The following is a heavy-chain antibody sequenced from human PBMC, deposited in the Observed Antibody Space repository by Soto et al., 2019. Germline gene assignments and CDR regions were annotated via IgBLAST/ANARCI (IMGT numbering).Heavy chain of an antibody. V-gene: IGHV4-59*01. J-gene: IGHJ6*03. Sequence: SETLSLTCTVSGGSISSYYWSWIRQPPGKGLEWIGYIYYSGSTNYNPSLKSRVTISVDTSKNQFSLKLSSVTAADTAVYYCARGRVEEYHMYYYMDVWGKGTTVTVSS. CDR3: ARGRVEEYHMYYYMDV. D-gene: IGHD6-6*01. CDR2: IYYSGST. CDR1: GGSISSYY.